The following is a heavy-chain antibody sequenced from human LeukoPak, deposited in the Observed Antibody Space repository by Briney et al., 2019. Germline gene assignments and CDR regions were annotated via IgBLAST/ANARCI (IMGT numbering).Heavy chain of an antibody. Sequence: GGSLRLSCTGSGFTFGDHAVSWFRQAPGKGLEWVAVISYDGSNKYYADSVKGRFTISRDNSKNTLYLQMNSLRAEDTAVYYCAKGGSSGWDLDYWGQGTLVTVSS. D-gene: IGHD6-19*01. J-gene: IGHJ4*02. V-gene: IGHV3-30*04. CDR2: ISYDGSNK. CDR3: AKGGSSGWDLDY. CDR1: GFTFGDHA.